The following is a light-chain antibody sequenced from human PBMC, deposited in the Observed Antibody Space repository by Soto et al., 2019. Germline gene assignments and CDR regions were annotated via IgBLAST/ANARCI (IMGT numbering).Light chain of an antibody. Sequence: QSALTQPASVSGSPGQSITISCPGTSTDVGDSNHVSWYQHKPGKAPKLIIYEVSYRPSGVSNRFSGSKSAYTASLTISGLQAEDEADYYCNSQTTSGIRVFGTGTKLTVL. CDR3: NSQTTSGIRV. V-gene: IGLV2-14*01. CDR2: EVS. CDR1: STDVGDSNH. J-gene: IGLJ1*01.